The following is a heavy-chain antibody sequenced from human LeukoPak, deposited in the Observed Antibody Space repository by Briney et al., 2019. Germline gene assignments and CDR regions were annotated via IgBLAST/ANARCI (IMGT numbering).Heavy chain of an antibody. CDR3: ARNHLGLGL. D-gene: IGHD3-16*01. Sequence: ASVKVSCKASGYTFNTYEIIWVRQAPGQGLEWMGWINTRNGNANYAHQLRGRVTMTTDTSTSTSYMELASLRFDDTAIYYCARNHLGLGLWGQGTLVTVSS. V-gene: IGHV1-18*01. CDR1: GYTFNTYE. CDR2: INTRNGNA. J-gene: IGHJ4*02.